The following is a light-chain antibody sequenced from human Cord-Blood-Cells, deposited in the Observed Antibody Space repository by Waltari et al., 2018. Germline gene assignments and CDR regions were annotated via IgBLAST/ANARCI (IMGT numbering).Light chain of an antibody. CDR1: SSDVGSYNL. V-gene: IGLV2-23*01. CDR2: EGS. CDR3: CSYADSSTLV. Sequence: QSALTQPASVSGSPGQSITISCTGTSSDVGSYNLVSWDQQHPGKAPKLMIYEGSKRPSGVSNRVSGSKSGNTASLTISGLQAENEAYYYCCSYADSSTLVFGGGTKLTVL. J-gene: IGLJ3*02.